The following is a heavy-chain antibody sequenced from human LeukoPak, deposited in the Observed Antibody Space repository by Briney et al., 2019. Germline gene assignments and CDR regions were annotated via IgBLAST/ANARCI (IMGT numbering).Heavy chain of an antibody. J-gene: IGHJ6*03. CDR2: MNPNSGNT. V-gene: IGHV1-8*01. CDR3: AREGLGGDQTRYYYYYMDV. D-gene: IGHD3-3*01. CDR1: GYTFTSYD. Sequence: ASVKVSCKASGYTFTSYDINWVRQATGQGLEWMGWMNPNSGNTGYAQKFQGRVTMTRNTSISTVYLELSSLRSEDTAVYYCAREGLGGDQTRYYYYYMDVWGKGTTVTVSS.